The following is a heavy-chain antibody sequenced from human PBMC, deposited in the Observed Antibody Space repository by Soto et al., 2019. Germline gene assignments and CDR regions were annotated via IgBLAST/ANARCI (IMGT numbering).Heavy chain of an antibody. CDR1: GGSISSYY. CDR2: IYYSGST. CDR3: AWIIAVAGYYFDY. D-gene: IGHD6-19*01. V-gene: IGHV4-59*01. Sequence: SETLSLTCTVSGGSISSYYWSWIRQPPGKGLEWIGYIYYSGSTNYNPSLKSRVTISVDTSKNQFSLKLSSVTAADTAVYYCAWIIAVAGYYFDYWGQGTLVTVSS. J-gene: IGHJ4*02.